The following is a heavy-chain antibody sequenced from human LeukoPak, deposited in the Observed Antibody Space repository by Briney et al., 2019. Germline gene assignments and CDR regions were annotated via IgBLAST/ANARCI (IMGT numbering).Heavy chain of an antibody. Sequence: GGSLRLSCAASGFTFSSFAMSWVRQAPGKGLDWVALIWDDGNNKYYADSVKGRFTISRDNSKNTLYLQMNSLRAEDTAVYYCARDNGEWRLNWFDHWGQGTLVTVSS. D-gene: IGHD2-8*01. J-gene: IGHJ5*02. V-gene: IGHV3-33*08. CDR2: IWDDGNNK. CDR1: GFTFSSFA. CDR3: ARDNGEWRLNWFDH.